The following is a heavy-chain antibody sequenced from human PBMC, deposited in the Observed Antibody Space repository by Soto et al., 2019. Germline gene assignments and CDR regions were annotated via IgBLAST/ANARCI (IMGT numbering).Heavy chain of an antibody. CDR3: ARDRYSSSWYFGWFDP. D-gene: IGHD6-13*01. V-gene: IGHV4-4*07. CDR1: GGSISSYY. J-gene: IGHJ5*02. Sequence: PSETLSLTCTVSGGSISSYYWSWIRQPAGKGLEWIGRIYTSGSTNYNPSLKSRVTMSVDTSKNQFSLKLSSVTAADTAVYYCARDRYSSSWYFGWFDPRGQGTLVTVSS. CDR2: IYTSGST.